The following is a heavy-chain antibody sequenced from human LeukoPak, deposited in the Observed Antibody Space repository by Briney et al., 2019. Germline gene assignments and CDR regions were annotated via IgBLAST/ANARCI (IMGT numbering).Heavy chain of an antibody. CDR2: INTNTGNP. Sequence: ASVKVSCKASGYTFTSYAMNWVRQAPGQGLEWMRWINTNTGNPTYAQGFTGRFVFSLDTSVTTAYLQISSLKAEDTAVYYCARDQIFLGYSSGWPKDWGQGTLVTVSS. V-gene: IGHV7-4-1*02. J-gene: IGHJ4*02. D-gene: IGHD6-19*01. CDR1: GYTFTSYA. CDR3: ARDQIFLGYSSGWPKD.